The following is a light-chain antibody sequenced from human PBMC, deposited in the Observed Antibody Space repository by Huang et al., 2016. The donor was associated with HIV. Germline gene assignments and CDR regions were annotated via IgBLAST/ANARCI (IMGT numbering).Light chain of an antibody. J-gene: IGKJ4*01. V-gene: IGKV3-20*01. CDR1: QSIRSYY. Sequence: EIVLTQSPGTLSLSPGERATLSCRASQSIRSYYLAWYQQKLGQAPRLLIYGASGRAAGIPDRFSGGASGTDFTLTINKLEPEDFAMYYCQQYGSSPLTFGGGTKVEIK. CDR3: QQYGSSPLT. CDR2: GAS.